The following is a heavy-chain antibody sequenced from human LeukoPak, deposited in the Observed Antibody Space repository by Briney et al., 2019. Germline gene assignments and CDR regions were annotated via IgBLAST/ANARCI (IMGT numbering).Heavy chain of an antibody. CDR3: AKHSGSDSGYWLDP. CDR1: GXTFSSYA. D-gene: IGHD5-12*01. J-gene: IGHJ5*02. Sequence: PGGSLRLSCTASGXTFSSYAMNWVRQAPGKGLEWVSGIGAGGTFTYYADSVKGRFTISRDNSKSTLYLQMNNLRAEDTAVYYCAKHSGSDSGYWLDPWGQGTRVTVSS. V-gene: IGHV3-23*01. CDR2: IGAGGTFT.